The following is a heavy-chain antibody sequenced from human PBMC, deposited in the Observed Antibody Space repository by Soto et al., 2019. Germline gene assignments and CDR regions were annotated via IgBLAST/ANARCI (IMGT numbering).Heavy chain of an antibody. CDR1: GFTFDDYA. CDR3: AKDKSVAGPNDAFDI. J-gene: IGHJ3*02. CDR2: ISWNSGSI. Sequence: EVQLVESGGGLVQPGRSLRLSCAASGFTFDDYAMHWVQQAPGKGLEWVSGISWNSGSIGYADSVKGRFTISRDNAKNSLYLQMNSLRAEDTALYYCAKDKSVAGPNDAFDIWGQGTMVTVSS. D-gene: IGHD6-19*01. V-gene: IGHV3-9*01.